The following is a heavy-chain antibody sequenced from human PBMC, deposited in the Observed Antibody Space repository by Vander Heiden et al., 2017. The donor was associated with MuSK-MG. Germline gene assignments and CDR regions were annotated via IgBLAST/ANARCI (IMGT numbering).Heavy chain of an antibody. V-gene: IGHV1-46*01. CDR3: AKSGSLYDSSARQAFDI. J-gene: IGHJ3*02. CDR1: GYTFTSDD. CDR2: INPSGGST. D-gene: IGHD3-22*01. Sequence: QVQLVQSGAEVKKPGASVKVSCKASGYTFTSDDMHWVRQAPGQGLEWMGIINPSGGSTSYAQKFQGRVTMTRDTSTSTVYMELSSLRSEDTAVYYCAKSGSLYDSSARQAFDIWGQGTMVTVSS.